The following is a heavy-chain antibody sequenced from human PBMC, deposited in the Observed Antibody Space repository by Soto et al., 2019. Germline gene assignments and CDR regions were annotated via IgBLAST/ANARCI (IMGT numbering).Heavy chain of an antibody. CDR3: ARDLPHSRLPGMDG. CDR1: RLCSSCYE. D-gene: IGHD2-15*01. CDR2: INSGASIT. V-gene: IGHV3-48*03. Sequence: XVSLRLNCAACRLCSSCYEKTWVCLAPGKGLEWVSYINSGASITYYADSAKGRFTISRANAKNTLHLEMNSLRSEDTAVHYCARDLPHSRLPGMDGCGQRTTGIVS. J-gene: IGHJ6*02.